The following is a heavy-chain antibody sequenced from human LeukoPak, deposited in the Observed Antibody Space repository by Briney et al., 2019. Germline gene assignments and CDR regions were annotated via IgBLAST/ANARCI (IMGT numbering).Heavy chain of an antibody. V-gene: IGHV3-48*01. Sequence: GGSLRLSCAASGFTFSSYSMNWVRQAPGKGLEWVSYISSSSSTIYYADSVKGRFTISRDNAKNSLYLQMNSLSAEDTAVYYCAGSSYYDFWSGFQNWFDPWGQGTLVTVSS. D-gene: IGHD3-3*01. J-gene: IGHJ5*02. CDR1: GFTFSSYS. CDR3: AGSSYYDFWSGFQNWFDP. CDR2: ISSSSSTI.